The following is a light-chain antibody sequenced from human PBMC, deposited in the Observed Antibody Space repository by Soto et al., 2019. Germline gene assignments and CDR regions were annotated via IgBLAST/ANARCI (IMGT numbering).Light chain of an antibody. CDR1: QRTSGW. J-gene: IGKJ1*01. CDR2: KAS. CDR3: QQYSTYPWT. V-gene: IGKV1-5*03. Sequence: DIPMTQSPSPLSASVVDRVTITFRASQRTSGWLAWYQQKPGKAPNLLIYKASSLESGVPSRFSGSGSGTEFTLTISSLQPDDFATYYCQQYSTYPWTFGQGTKVEIK.